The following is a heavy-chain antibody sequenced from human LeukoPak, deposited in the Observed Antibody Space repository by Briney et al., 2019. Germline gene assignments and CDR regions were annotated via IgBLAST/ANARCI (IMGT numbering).Heavy chain of an antibody. CDR3: ARGYCRSTSCHEPPLYGMDV. V-gene: IGHV1-18*04. J-gene: IGHJ6*02. CDR2: ISTYSGNT. D-gene: IGHD2-2*01. CDR1: GYTFTNYG. Sequence: ASIKVSFKASGYTFTNYGFSWVRQAPGQGLEWMGWISTYSGNTNYAQQLQGRVTMTSDTSTSTVYMGLRSLRSDDTAVYYCARGYCRSTSCHEPPLYGMDVWGQGTTVTVS.